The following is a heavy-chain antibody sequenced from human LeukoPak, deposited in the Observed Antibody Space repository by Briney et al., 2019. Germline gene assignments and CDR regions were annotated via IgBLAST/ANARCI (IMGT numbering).Heavy chain of an antibody. CDR2: INHSGST. J-gene: IGHJ4*02. CDR1: GGSFSGYY. V-gene: IGHV4-34*01. CDR3: ARHRSGWLQSSFDY. Sequence: SETLSLTCSVYGGSFSGYYWSWIRQPPGKGLEWIGEINHSGSTNYNPSLKSRVTISVDTSKNQFSLKLSSVTAADTAVYYCARHRSGWLQSSFDYWGQGTLVTVSS. D-gene: IGHD5-24*01.